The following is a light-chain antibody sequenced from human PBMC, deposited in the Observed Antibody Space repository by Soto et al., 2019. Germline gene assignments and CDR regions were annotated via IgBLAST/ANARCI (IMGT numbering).Light chain of an antibody. CDR2: DVF. Sequence: DIQMTQSPSSLSASVGDRVTITCRASQSISSYLNWFQQKPGKAPKLLIYDVFNVETGVPSRFSGRGSGTDFTLIISNLQPEDFATYYCQQYDQLPITFGGGTKVDI. J-gene: IGKJ4*01. CDR1: QSISSY. V-gene: IGKV1-33*01. CDR3: QQYDQLPIT.